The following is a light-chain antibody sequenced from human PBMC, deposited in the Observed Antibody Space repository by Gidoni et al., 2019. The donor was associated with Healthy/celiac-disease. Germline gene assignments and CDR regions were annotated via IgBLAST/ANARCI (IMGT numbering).Light chain of an antibody. CDR1: SLRSYY. J-gene: IGLJ2*01. V-gene: IGLV3-19*01. CDR2: GKN. CDR3: NSRDSSGNHLV. Sequence: SSALTQDPAVSVALGQTVRITCQGDSLRSYYASWYPQKPGQAPVLVIYGKNNRPSGIPDRFSGSSSGNTASLTITGAQAEDEADYYCNSRDSSGNHLVFGGGTKLTVL.